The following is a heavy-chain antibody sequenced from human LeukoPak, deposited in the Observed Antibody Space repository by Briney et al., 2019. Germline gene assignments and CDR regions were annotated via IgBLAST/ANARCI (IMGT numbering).Heavy chain of an antibody. D-gene: IGHD2-2*01. CDR3: ARKVRTIPAPNDY. CDR2: ISSSGKSI. J-gene: IGHJ4*02. Sequence: TGGSLRLSCAASGFTYSSYSMNWVRQAPGKGLEWVSSISSSGKSIYYADSVKGRFTISRDNAKNSLYLQMNSLRAEDTAVYYCARKVRTIPAPNDYWGQGTLVTVSS. CDR1: GFTYSSYS. V-gene: IGHV3-21*01.